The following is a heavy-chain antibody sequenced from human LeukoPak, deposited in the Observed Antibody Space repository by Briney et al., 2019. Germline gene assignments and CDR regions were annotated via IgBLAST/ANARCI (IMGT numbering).Heavy chain of an antibody. D-gene: IGHD4-23*01. Sequence: SETLSLTCTVSGDSIGSILHYWGWVRQPPGKGLEWIGSMYYSGSAYYNPSLKSRVTISLDTSRKQFSLRLSSVTAADTAVYYCARKRVGNYYFYMDVWGKGTTVTVSS. V-gene: IGHV4-39*07. CDR3: ARKRVGNYYFYMDV. CDR1: GDSIGSILHY. J-gene: IGHJ6*03. CDR2: MYYSGSA.